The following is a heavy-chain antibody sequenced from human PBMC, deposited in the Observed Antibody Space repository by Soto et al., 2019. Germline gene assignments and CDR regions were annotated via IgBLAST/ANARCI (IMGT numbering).Heavy chain of an antibody. CDR2: ISYDGSNK. J-gene: IGHJ6*02. CDR1: GFTFSSYG. D-gene: IGHD3-16*01. CDR3: ARDFLSSYGMDV. V-gene: IGHV3-30*03. Sequence: GGSLRLSCAASGFTFSSYGMHWVRQAPGKGLEWVAVISYDGSNKYYADSVKGRFTISRDNSKNTMYLQMNSLRAEDTAVYYCARDFLSSYGMDVWGQGTTVTVSS.